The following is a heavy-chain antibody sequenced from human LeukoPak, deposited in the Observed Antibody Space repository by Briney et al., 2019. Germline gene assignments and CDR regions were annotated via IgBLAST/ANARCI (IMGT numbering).Heavy chain of an antibody. CDR1: GFTFSDYY. CDR2: ISSSGSTI. V-gene: IGHV3-11*04. D-gene: IGHD3-3*01. CDR3: ARGDYDFWSGYYEITGYYYYYMDV. Sequence: GGSLRLSCAASGFTFSDYYMSWIRQAPGKGLGWVSYISSSGSTIYYADSVKGRFTISRDNAKNSLYLQVNSLRAEDTAVYYCARGDYDFWSGYYEITGYYYYYMDVWGKGTTVTVSS. J-gene: IGHJ6*03.